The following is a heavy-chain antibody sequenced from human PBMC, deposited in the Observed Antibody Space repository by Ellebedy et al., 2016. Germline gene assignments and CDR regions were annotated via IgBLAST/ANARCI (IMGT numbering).Heavy chain of an antibody. D-gene: IGHD1-26*01. CDR1: GFTFSSYW. CDR2: IKQDGSEK. CDR3: ARAGGSYRLDY. Sequence: GGSLRLSCAASGFTFSSYWMSRVRQAPGKGLEWVANIKQDGSEKYYVDSVKGRFTISRDNAKNSLYLQMNSLRAEDTAVYYCARAGGSYRLDYWGQGTLVTVSS. V-gene: IGHV3-7*03. J-gene: IGHJ4*02.